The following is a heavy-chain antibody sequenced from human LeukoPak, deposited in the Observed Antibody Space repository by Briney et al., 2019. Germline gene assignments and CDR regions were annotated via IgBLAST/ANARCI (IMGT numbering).Heavy chain of an antibody. J-gene: IGHJ4*02. CDR1: GFTFDDYA. V-gene: IGHV3-9*01. CDR2: ISWNGGSI. Sequence: GRSLRLSCAASGFTFDDYAMHWVRQAPGKGLEWVSGISWNGGSIGYADSVKGRFTISRDNAKNSLYLQMNSLRAEDTALYYCAKALSYSITAATDYWGQGTLVTVSS. D-gene: IGHD6-25*01. CDR3: AKALSYSITAATDY.